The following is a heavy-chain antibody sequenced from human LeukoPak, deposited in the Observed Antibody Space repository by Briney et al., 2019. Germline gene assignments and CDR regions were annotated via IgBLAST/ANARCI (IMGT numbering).Heavy chain of an antibody. CDR3: ARADILTGYYPGDWFDP. CDR2: INHSGST. CDR1: GGSFSGYY. Sequence: SETLSLTCAVYGGSFSGYYWSWIRQPPGKGLEWVGEINHSGSTNYNPSLKRRVTISVATSKNQFSLKLSSVTAADTVVYYCARADILTGYYPGDWFDPWGQGTLVTVSS. V-gene: IGHV4-34*01. D-gene: IGHD3-9*01. J-gene: IGHJ5*02.